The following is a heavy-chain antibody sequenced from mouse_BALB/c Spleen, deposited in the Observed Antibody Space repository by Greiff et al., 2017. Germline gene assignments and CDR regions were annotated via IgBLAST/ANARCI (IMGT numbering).Heavy chain of an antibody. V-gene: IGHV2-2*02. CDR3: ARFFITTAKGYAMDY. D-gene: IGHD1-2*01. Sequence: VKLMESGPGLVQPSQSLSITCTVSGFSLTSYGVHWVRQSPGKGLEWLGVIWSGGSTDYNAAFISRLSISKDNSKSQVFFKMNSLQANDTAIYYCARFFITTAKGYAMDYWGQGTSVTVSS. J-gene: IGHJ4*01. CDR1: GFSLTSYG. CDR2: IWSGGST.